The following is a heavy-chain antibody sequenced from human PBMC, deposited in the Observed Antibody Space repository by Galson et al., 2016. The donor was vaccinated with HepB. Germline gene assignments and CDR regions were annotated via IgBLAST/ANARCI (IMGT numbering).Heavy chain of an antibody. D-gene: IGHD6-13*01. Sequence: SLRLSCAASGFTFDDYAMHWVRQAPGKGLEWVAVIWYDGSNTYYADSVKGRFTISRDNSKNTLYLQMNSLRAEDTAVYYCARGYSSSWYLYYFDYWGQGTLVTVSS. V-gene: IGHV3-33*08. J-gene: IGHJ4*02. CDR1: GFTFDDYA. CDR3: ARGYSSSWYLYYFDY. CDR2: IWYDGSNT.